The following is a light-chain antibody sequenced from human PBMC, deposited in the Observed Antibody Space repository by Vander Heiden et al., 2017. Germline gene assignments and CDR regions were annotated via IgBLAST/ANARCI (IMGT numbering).Light chain of an antibody. CDR1: QSISSY. V-gene: IGKV1-39*01. CDR2: AAS. Sequence: DIQMTQSPSSLSASVGDRVTITCRASQSISSYLNWYQQKPGKAPKLLIYAASSLQRGVPSRFSGSGSGTDFTLTISSLQPEDFATYYCQQRDSTPRTFGQGTKVEIK. CDR3: QQRDSTPRT. J-gene: IGKJ1*01.